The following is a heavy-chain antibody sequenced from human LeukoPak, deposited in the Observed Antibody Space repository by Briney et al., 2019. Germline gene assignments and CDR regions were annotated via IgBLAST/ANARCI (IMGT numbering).Heavy chain of an antibody. D-gene: IGHD3-22*01. V-gene: IGHV4-59*01. CDR2: IYYSGST. Sequence: SETLSLTCTVPGGSISSYYWSWIRQPPGKGLEWIGYIYYSGSTNYNPSLKSRVTISVDTSKNQFSLKLSSMTAADTAVYYCARDVRDHYYDSSGWSSGAFDIWGQGTMVTVSS. CDR3: ARDVRDHYYDSSGWSSGAFDI. J-gene: IGHJ3*02. CDR1: GGSISSYY.